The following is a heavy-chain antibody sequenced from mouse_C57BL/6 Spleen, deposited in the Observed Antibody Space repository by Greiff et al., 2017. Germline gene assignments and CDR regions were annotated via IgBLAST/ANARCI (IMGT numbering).Heavy chain of an antibody. CDR3: ARRRSGTGAMDY. V-gene: IGHV5-17*01. J-gene: IGHJ4*01. CDR2: ISSGSSTS. Sequence: EVKLMESGGGLVKPGGSLKLSCAASGFTFSDYGMHWVRQAPEKGLEWVAYISSGSSTSYYADTVKGRFTISRDNAKNTLYLQMTSLRSEDTAMYYCARRRSGTGAMDYWGQGTSVTVSS. CDR1: GFTFSDYG. D-gene: IGHD4-1*01.